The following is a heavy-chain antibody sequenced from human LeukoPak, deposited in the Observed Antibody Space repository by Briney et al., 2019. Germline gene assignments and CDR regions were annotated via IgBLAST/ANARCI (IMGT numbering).Heavy chain of an antibody. CDR1: GGSISSYY. J-gene: IGHJ4*02. Sequence: PSETLSLTCTVSGGSISSYYWSWIRQPPGKGLEWIGYIYYSGSTNHNPSLKNRFTISVDTSKNQFSLKLSSVTAADTAVYYCARVYARALGPELLWFGELPELYFDYWGQGTLVTVSS. D-gene: IGHD3-10*01. CDR2: IYYSGST. V-gene: IGHV4-59*01. CDR3: ARVYARALGPELLWFGELPELYFDY.